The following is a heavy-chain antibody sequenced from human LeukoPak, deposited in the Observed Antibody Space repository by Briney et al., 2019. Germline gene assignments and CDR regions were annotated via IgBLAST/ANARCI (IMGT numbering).Heavy chain of an antibody. CDR2: INHSGST. Sequence: SETLSLTCAVYGGSFSGYYWSWIRQPPGKGLEWIGEINHSGSTNYNPSLKSRVTISVDTSKNQFSLKLSSVTAADTAVYYCATHRPTVVPAASAYYFDYWGQGTLVTVSS. CDR1: GGSFSGYY. V-gene: IGHV4-34*01. J-gene: IGHJ4*02. CDR3: ATHRPTVVPAASAYYFDY. D-gene: IGHD2-2*01.